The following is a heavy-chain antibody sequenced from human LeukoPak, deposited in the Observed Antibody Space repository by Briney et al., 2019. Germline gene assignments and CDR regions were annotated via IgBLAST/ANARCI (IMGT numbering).Heavy chain of an antibody. CDR2: IIPIFGTA. V-gene: IGHV1-69*05. Sequence: SVKVSCKASGGTFSSYAISWVRQAPGQGLEWMGGIIPIFGTANYAQKFQDRVTITTDESTSTAYMELSSLRSEDTAVYYCARARVNILTPKPHAFDIWGQGTMVTVSS. CDR1: GGTFSSYA. J-gene: IGHJ3*02. CDR3: ARARVNILTPKPHAFDI. D-gene: IGHD3-9*01.